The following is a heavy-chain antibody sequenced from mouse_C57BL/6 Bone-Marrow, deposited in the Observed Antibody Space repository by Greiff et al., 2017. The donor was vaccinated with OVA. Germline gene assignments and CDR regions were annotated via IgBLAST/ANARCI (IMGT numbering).Heavy chain of an antibody. CDR3: ARDGTVSTRLDY. J-gene: IGHJ2*01. CDR1: GYTFTSYW. V-gene: IGHV1-55*01. CDR2: IYPGSGST. D-gene: IGHD1-1*01. Sequence: QVQLQQPGAELVKPGASVKMSCKASGYTFTSYWITWVKQRPGQGLEWIGDIYPGSGSTNYNEKFKSKATLTVDTSSSTAYMQLSSLTSEDSAVDYCARDGTVSTRLDYWGQGTTLTVSS.